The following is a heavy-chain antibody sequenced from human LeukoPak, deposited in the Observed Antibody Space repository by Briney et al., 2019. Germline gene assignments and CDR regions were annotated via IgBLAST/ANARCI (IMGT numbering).Heavy chain of an antibody. V-gene: IGHV1-2*02. CDR2: INPNSGGT. CDR1: GYTFTAYY. Sequence: ASVKVSCKASGYTFTAYYVHWVRQAPGQGLEWMGWINPNSGGTNYAQRFQGRVSMTRDTSTAYMELSRLRSDDTAVYYCARNEGSAATWSEYFHHWGQGTLVTVSS. J-gene: IGHJ1*01. D-gene: IGHD2-15*01. CDR3: ARNEGSAATWSEYFHH.